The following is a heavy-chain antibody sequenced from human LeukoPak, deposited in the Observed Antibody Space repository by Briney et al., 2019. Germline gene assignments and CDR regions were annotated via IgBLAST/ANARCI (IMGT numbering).Heavy chain of an antibody. D-gene: IGHD5-24*01. J-gene: IGHJ4*02. V-gene: IGHV3-48*02. CDR3: VRVRDGHSVNYFDF. Sequence: GGSLRLSCEASGFTFSNYDMIWVRQAPGKGLGWVSYISSSSRNVYYADSVKGRFTVSRDNANNSLYLQMNSLRDEDTAMFYCVRVRDGHSVNYFDFWGQGTLVTVSS. CDR1: GFTFSNYD. CDR2: ISSSSRNV.